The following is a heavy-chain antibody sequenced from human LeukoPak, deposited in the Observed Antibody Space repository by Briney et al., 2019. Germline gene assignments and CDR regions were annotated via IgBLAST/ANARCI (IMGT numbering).Heavy chain of an antibody. J-gene: IGHJ4*02. V-gene: IGHV3-74*01. Sequence: GGSLRLSCAASGFTFSTYWMHWVRQAPGRGLVWVSRISGDGSDTRYADSVKGRFIISRDNAKNTLYLQLNGLRAEDTAVYYCARDFDWGSGHWGQGALVTVSS. CDR2: ISGDGSDT. CDR1: GFTFSTYW. CDR3: ARDFDWGSGH. D-gene: IGHD7-27*01.